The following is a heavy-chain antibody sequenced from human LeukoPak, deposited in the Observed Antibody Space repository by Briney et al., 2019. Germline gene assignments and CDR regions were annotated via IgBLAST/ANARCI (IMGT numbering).Heavy chain of an antibody. J-gene: IGHJ4*02. V-gene: IGHV3-74*01. CDR1: GFTFSFYW. CDR2: INPGGSST. Sequence: GGSLRLSCAAPGFTFSFYWMHWVRHVPGQGLVWVSRINPGGSSTAYADSVKGRFTISRDNAKNTLYLQMDSLRADDTGVYYCARSNQADDYWGQGTLVTVSS. CDR3: ARSNQADDY. D-gene: IGHD1-14*01.